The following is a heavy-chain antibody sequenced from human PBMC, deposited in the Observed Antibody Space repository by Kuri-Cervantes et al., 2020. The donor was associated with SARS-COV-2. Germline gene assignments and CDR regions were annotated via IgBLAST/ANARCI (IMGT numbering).Heavy chain of an antibody. CDR1: GFTFSSYW. CDR3: ARRVVAVAVNWFDP. CDR2: IKQDGSEK. V-gene: IGHV3-7*01. D-gene: IGHD6-19*01. Sequence: GESLKISCAASGFTFSSYWMSWVHQAPGKGLEWVANIKQDGSEKYYVDSVKGRFTISRDNAKNSLYLQMNSLRAEDTTVYYCARRVVAVAVNWFDPWGQGTLVTVSS. J-gene: IGHJ5*02.